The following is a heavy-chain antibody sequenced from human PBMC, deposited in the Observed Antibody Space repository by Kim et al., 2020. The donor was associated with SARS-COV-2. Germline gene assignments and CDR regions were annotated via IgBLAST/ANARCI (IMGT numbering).Heavy chain of an antibody. CDR1: GGSISSYY. J-gene: IGHJ4*02. Sequence: SETLSLTCTVSGGSISSYYWSWIRQPPGKGLEWIGYIYYSGSTNYNPSLKSRVTISVDTSKNQFSLKLSSVTAADTAVYYCARRSSLGGLDYWGQGTLV. V-gene: IGHV4-59*08. D-gene: IGHD6-13*01. CDR2: IYYSGST. CDR3: ARRSSLGGLDY.